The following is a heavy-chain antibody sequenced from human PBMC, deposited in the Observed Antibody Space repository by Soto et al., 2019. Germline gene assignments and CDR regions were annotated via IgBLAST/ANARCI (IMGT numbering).Heavy chain of an antibody. CDR3: AKDGSSWYTPFYMDV. CDR2: ISGSGGST. CDR1: GFTFSSYA. V-gene: IGHV3-23*01. D-gene: IGHD6-13*01. J-gene: IGHJ6*03. Sequence: GGSLRLSCAASGFTFSSYAMSWVRQAPGKGLEWVSAISGSGGSTYYADSVKGRFTISRDNSKNTLYLQMNSLRAEDTAVYYCAKDGSSWYTPFYMDVWGKGTTVTVSS.